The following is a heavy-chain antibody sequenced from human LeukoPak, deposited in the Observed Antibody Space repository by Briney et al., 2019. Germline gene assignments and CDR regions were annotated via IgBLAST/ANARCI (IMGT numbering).Heavy chain of an antibody. CDR1: GFSLSGYW. CDR2: NNGDGSTT. V-gene: IGHV3-74*01. J-gene: IGHJ6*02. Sequence: GGSLRLSCVASGFSLSGYWMYWVRQAPGKGLMYISRNNGDGSTTNYADVVKGRFTMSRDNVKNTLYLQMNSLRVEDTALYYCAKDIGCTSTSCYTSRYYGLDVWGQGATVTVSS. D-gene: IGHD2-2*02. CDR3: AKDIGCTSTSCYTSRYYGLDV.